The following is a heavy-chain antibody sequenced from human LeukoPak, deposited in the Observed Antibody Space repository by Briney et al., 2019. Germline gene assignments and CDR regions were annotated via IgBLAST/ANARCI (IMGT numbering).Heavy chain of an antibody. CDR2: ITGSGGST. Sequence: GGSLRLSCVASEFTFSDYAMSWVRQAPGKGLEWVSAITGSGGSTYYADSVKGRFTISRDNSKNTLYLQMNSLRAEDTAVYYCAKDIQNYYYYGMDVWGQGTTVTVSS. J-gene: IGHJ6*02. V-gene: IGHV3-23*01. CDR3: AKDIQNYYYYGMDV. CDR1: EFTFSDYA.